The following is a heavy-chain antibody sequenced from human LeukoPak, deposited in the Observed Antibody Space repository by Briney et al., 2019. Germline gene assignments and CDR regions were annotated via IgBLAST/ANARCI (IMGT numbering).Heavy chain of an antibody. V-gene: IGHV1-69*13. Sequence: GASVKVSCKASGYTFTNYAISWVRQAPGQGLEWMGGIIPIFGTANYAQKFQGRVTITADESTSTAYMELSSLRSEDTAVYYCARGVAAAGTPFGYYYYYMDVWGKGTTVTISS. CDR2: IIPIFGTA. CDR3: ARGVAAAGTPFGYYYYYMDV. D-gene: IGHD6-13*01. CDR1: GYTFTNYA. J-gene: IGHJ6*03.